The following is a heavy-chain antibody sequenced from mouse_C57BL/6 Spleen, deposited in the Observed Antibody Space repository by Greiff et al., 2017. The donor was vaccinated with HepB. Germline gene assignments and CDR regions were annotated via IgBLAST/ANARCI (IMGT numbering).Heavy chain of an antibody. CDR3: AGRITTVVATPAFDV. Sequence: VQLQESGAELARPGASVKLSCKASGYAFTSYGISWVKQRTGQGLEWIGEIYPRSGNTYYNEKFKGKATLTADKSSSTAYMELRSLTSEDSAVYFCAGRITTVVATPAFDVWGTGTTVTVSS. V-gene: IGHV1-81*01. CDR2: IYPRSGNT. D-gene: IGHD1-1*01. J-gene: IGHJ1*03. CDR1: GYAFTSYG.